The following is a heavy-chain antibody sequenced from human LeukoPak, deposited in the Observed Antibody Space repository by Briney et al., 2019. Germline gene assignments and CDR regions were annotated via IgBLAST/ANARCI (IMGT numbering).Heavy chain of an antibody. J-gene: IGHJ3*01. CDR1: GGSITSSSYY. CDR3: ARRSTVAGAFDL. Sequence: SETLSVTCTVSGGSITSSSYYWGWIRQPPGKGLEWIGSIYYSGTTYYNPSLKSRLTISVDTSKNQVSLNLRYVTAADTAVYYCARRSTVAGAFDLWGQGTMVTVSS. D-gene: IGHD4-23*01. V-gene: IGHV4-39*01. CDR2: IYYSGTT.